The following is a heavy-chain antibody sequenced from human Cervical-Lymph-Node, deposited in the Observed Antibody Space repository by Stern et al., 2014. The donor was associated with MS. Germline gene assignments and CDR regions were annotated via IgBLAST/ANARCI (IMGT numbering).Heavy chain of an antibody. V-gene: IGHV1-69*06. CDR3: ARGGGLVGYFDY. D-gene: IGHD1-26*01. J-gene: IGHJ4*02. CDR2: ITPVFGTT. CDR1: GDTFSSYA. Sequence: VQLVQSGAEVKKPGSSVKVSCKASGDTFSSYAINWVRQVPGQGLEWMGWITPVFGTTNYAQKFQGRVTITADKSTNTAYMELMTLRSEDTAVYYCARGGGLVGYFDYWGQGTLVSVPS.